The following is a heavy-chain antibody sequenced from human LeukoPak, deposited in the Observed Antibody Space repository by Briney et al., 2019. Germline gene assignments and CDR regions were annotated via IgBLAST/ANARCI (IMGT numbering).Heavy chain of an antibody. V-gene: IGHV3-23*01. CDR2: ISGSGSST. Sequence: PGGSLRLSCAASGLTFSSYDMSWVRQAPGKGLEWVSAISGSGSSTYYADSVKGRFTISRDNSKNTLYLQMNSLRAEDTAVYYCAKDTTIIVVPAYGMDVWGQGTTVTVSS. CDR1: GLTFSSYD. D-gene: IGHD2-2*01. CDR3: AKDTTIIVVPAYGMDV. J-gene: IGHJ6*02.